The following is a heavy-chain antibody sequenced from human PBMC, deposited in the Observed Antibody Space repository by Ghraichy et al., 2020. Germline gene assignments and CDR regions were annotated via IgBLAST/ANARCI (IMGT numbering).Heavy chain of an antibody. Sequence: GGSLRLSCAASGFTFSSYWMSWVRQAPGKGLEWVANIQQDGSEKYYVDSVKGRFTISRDNAKNSLYLQMNSLRAEDTAVYYCARLRIYCSSTSCYGDYYYYGMDVWGQGTTVTVSS. V-gene: IGHV3-7*03. CDR2: IQQDGSEK. CDR3: ARLRIYCSSTSCYGDYYYYGMDV. D-gene: IGHD2-2*01. CDR1: GFTFSSYW. J-gene: IGHJ6*02.